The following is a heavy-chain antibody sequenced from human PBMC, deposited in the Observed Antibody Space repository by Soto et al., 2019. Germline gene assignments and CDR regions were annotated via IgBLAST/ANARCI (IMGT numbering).Heavy chain of an antibody. D-gene: IGHD6-19*01. J-gene: IGHJ6*02. CDR2: VTGSDSST. V-gene: IGHV3-23*01. Sequence: EVQLLESGGGLVQPGGSLRLSCAASGFTVSSYAMRWVRQAPGKGLEWVSTVTGSDSSTYYADSVKGRFTISRDNSKTTLYLQMKSLTAEDAAVYYCAKAVAEVHYCYGMDVWGQGTTVTVSS. CDR1: GFTVSSYA. CDR3: AKAVAEVHYCYGMDV.